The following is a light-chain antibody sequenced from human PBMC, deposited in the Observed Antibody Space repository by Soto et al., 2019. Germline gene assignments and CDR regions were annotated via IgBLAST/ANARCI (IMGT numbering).Light chain of an antibody. CDR1: SSDVGGYNY. CDR3: SSHTSSITVV. J-gene: IGLJ2*01. CDR2: DVS. Sequence: QSALTQPASVSGSPGQSITISCTGTSSDVGGYNYVSWYQQYPGKAPKLMIYDVSNRPSGVSNRFSGSKSGNTASLTISGLQAEDEADYYCSSHTSSITVVFGGGTKLTVL. V-gene: IGLV2-14*01.